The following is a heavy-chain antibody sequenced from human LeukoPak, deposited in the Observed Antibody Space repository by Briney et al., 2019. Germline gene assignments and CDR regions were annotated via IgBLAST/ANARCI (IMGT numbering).Heavy chain of an antibody. Sequence: SETLSLTCTVPGGSISSGGYYWSWIRQHPGTGLEWIGYIYYSGSTYYNPSLKSRVTISVDTSKNQFSLKLSSVTAADTAVYYCARDRLWFGPDLWGRGTLVTVSS. V-gene: IGHV4-31*03. CDR3: ARDRLWFGPDL. J-gene: IGHJ2*01. CDR2: IYYSGST. CDR1: GGSISSGGYY. D-gene: IGHD3-10*01.